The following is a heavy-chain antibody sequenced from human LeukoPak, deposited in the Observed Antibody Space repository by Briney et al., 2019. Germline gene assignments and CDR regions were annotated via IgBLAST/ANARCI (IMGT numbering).Heavy chain of an antibody. CDR1: GFTFSSYS. J-gene: IGHJ4*02. D-gene: IGHD2-15*01. CDR2: ISSSSSTI. V-gene: IGHV3-48*01. Sequence: GGSLRLSCAASGFTFSSYSMNWVRQAPGKGLEWFSYISSSSSTIYYADSVKGRFSISGDNAKNSLYLQMNSLRAEDTAVYYCARAYCSGDTCYPDYWGQGTLVTVSS. CDR3: ARAYCSGDTCYPDY.